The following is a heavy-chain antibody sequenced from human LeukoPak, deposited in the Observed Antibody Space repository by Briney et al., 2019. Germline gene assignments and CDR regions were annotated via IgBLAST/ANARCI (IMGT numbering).Heavy chain of an antibody. CDR1: GFTVSSNY. V-gene: IGHV3-66*01. CDR2: IYSSGST. D-gene: IGHD3-22*01. CDR3: ARTLTYYYDSSGHYYFDY. Sequence: GGSLRLSCAASGFTVSSNYMSWVRQAPGKGLEWVSVIYSSGSTYYADSVKGRFTISRDNSKNTLYLQMNSLRADDTAVYYCARTLTYYYDSSGHYYFDYWGQGTLVTVSS. J-gene: IGHJ4*02.